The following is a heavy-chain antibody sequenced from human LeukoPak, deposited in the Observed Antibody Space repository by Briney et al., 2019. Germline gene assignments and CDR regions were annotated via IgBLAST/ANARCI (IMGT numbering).Heavy chain of an antibody. CDR1: GFTFSDHY. J-gene: IGHJ4*02. D-gene: IGHD3-10*01. V-gene: IGHV3-72*01. Sequence: PGGSLRLPCAASGFTFSDHYMDWVRQAPGKGLEWVGRSRNKVYSYTTDYAASVMGRFTISRDESKNSLYLQMNSLKPEDTAVYYCARLFGSGTYYMSDYWGQGTLVTVSS. CDR2: SRNKVYSYTT. CDR3: ARLFGSGTYYMSDY.